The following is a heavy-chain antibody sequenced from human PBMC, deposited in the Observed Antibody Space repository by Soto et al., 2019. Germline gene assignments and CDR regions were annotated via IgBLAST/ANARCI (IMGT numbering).Heavy chain of an antibody. CDR3: ARVCSSTSCYDAFDI. CDR2: IKQDGIEK. V-gene: IGHV3-7*01. Sequence: EVQLVESGGGLVQPGGSLRLSCAASGFTFSSYWMSWVRQAPGKGLEWVANIKQDGIEKYYVDSVKGRVTISRDNAKNSLYLQMNSLRAEDTAVYYCARVCSSTSCYDAFDIWGQGTMVTVSS. J-gene: IGHJ3*02. D-gene: IGHD2-2*01. CDR1: GFTFSSYW.